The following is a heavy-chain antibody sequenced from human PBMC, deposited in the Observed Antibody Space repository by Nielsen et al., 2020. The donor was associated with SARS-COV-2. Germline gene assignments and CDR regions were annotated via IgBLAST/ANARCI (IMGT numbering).Heavy chain of an antibody. Sequence: LKISCAASGFTFSSYGMHWVRQAPGKGLEWVAVISYDGSNKYYADSVKGRFTISRDNSKNTLYLQMNSLRAEDTAVYYCAKDLDYWGQGTLVTVSS. CDR3: AKDLDY. CDR1: GFTFSSYG. J-gene: IGHJ4*02. V-gene: IGHV3-30*18. CDR2: ISYDGSNK.